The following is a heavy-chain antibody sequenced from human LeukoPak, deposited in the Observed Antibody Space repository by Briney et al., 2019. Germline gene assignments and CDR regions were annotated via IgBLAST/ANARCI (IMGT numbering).Heavy chain of an antibody. J-gene: IGHJ3*02. Sequence: ASVKVSCKASGYTFTSYGISWVRQAPGQGLEWMGWISAYNGNTNYAQKLQGRVTMTTDTSTSTAYMELRSLRSDDTAVYYCARDGLLVVVPAARGDAFDSWGQGTMVTVSS. V-gene: IGHV1-18*04. D-gene: IGHD2-2*01. CDR2: ISAYNGNT. CDR1: GYTFTSYG. CDR3: ARDGLLVVVPAARGDAFDS.